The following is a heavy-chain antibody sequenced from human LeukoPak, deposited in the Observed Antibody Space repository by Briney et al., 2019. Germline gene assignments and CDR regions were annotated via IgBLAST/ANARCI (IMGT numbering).Heavy chain of an antibody. D-gene: IGHD1-1*01. Sequence: SVKVSCKASGGTFSSYAISWVRQAPGQGLEWMGRIIPILGTTNYEQKFQGRLTITADKSTTTAYLELSSLRSEDTATYYYARTGHMDVWGKGTTVIVSS. CDR1: GGTFSSYA. J-gene: IGHJ6*03. V-gene: IGHV1-69*06. CDR3: ARTGHMDV. CDR2: IIPILGTT.